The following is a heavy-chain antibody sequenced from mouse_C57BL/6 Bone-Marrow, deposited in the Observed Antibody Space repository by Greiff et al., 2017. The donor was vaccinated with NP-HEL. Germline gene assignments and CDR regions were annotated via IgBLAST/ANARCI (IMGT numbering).Heavy chain of an antibody. CDR1: GYTFTSYW. CDR3: ARRGAYSNYVNYDMDY. CDR2: IDPNRGGT. D-gene: IGHD2-5*01. V-gene: IGHV1-72*01. Sequence: QVQLQQPGAELVKPGASVKLSCKASGYTFTSYWMHWVKQRPGRGLEWIGRIDPNRGGTKYNEKFKSKATLTVDKPSSTAYIQLSSLKSEDSAVYYCARRGAYSNYVNYDMDYWGQGTSVTVSS. J-gene: IGHJ4*01.